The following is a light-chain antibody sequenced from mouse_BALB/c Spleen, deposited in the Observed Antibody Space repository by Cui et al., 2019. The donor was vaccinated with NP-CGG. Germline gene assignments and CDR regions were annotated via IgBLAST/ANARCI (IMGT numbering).Light chain of an antibody. CDR1: TGAVTTGNY. CDR3: ALWYSNNWV. Sequence: QAVVTQESALTTSPGETVTLTCRSSTGAVTTGNYANWVQEKPDHLFTGLIGGTNNRPPGVPARFSGSLIGDKAALTITGAQTEDEAMYFCALWYSNNWVFGGGTKLTVL. V-gene: IGLV1*01. J-gene: IGLJ1*01. CDR2: GTN.